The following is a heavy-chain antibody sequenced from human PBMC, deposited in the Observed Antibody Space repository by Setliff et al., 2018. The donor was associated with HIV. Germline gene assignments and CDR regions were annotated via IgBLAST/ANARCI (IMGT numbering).Heavy chain of an antibody. Sequence: SETLSLTCSVSGGSVSSNNYYWGWIRQPPGKGLEWIGSIYFSGSAYYNPSLKSRVTMSVDTSKNQFSLKLFSVTAADTAVYYCARAPANYHDSSGFYFGGDYYFDFWGQGILVTVSS. J-gene: IGHJ4*02. CDR3: ARAPANYHDSSGFYFGGDYYFDF. CDR1: GGSVSSNNYY. V-gene: IGHV4-39*01. CDR2: IYFSGSA. D-gene: IGHD3-22*01.